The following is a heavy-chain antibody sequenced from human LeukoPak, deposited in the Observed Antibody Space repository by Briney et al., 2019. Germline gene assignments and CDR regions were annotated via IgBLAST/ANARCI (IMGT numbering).Heavy chain of an antibody. Sequence: GGSLRLSCAASGLTFSNYAMSWVRQAPGKGLEWVSGISDSGGSTYYADSVKGRFTISRDNAKNSLYLQMNNLRADDTAVYYCAKDQGGGGFGLDCWGQGTLVTVSS. J-gene: IGHJ4*02. CDR3: AKDQGGGGFGLDC. D-gene: IGHD3-16*01. CDR1: GLTFSNYA. CDR2: ISDSGGST. V-gene: IGHV3-23*01.